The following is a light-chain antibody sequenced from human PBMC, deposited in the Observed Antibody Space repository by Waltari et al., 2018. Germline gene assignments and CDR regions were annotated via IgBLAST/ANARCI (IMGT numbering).Light chain of an antibody. CDR1: PDINNF. CDR2: GAS. V-gene: IGKV1-12*01. CDR3: QQDNSFVPLT. Sequence: DIQMTQSPSSVFASVGDRVTITCRASPDINNFLAWYQQKPGTAPYLLIYGASVLQSGVPARLSGSGSRTKFTLTINSLQPEDFATYYCQQDNSFVPLTFGGGTRVEIK. J-gene: IGKJ4*01.